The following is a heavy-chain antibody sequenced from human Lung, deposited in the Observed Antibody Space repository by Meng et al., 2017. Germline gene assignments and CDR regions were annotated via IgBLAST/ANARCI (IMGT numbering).Heavy chain of an antibody. D-gene: IGHD3-10*01. CDR1: DYTFTGYG. CDR3: ARGTPGRSYSDY. V-gene: IGHV1-18*01. J-gene: IGHJ4*02. CDR2: LGAHDGDT. Sequence: QVQPVQAGPEVEKPGGAGKVSCKASDYTFTGYGVSWVRQAPGQGLEWMAWLGAHDGDTSHAPKFQGRVTVSADRPTATAYMELRSLRSDDTAVYYCARGTPGRSYSDYWGQGTLVTVSS.